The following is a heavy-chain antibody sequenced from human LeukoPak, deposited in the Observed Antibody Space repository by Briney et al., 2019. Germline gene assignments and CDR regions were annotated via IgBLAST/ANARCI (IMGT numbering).Heavy chain of an antibody. Sequence: ASVKVSCKASGYTFTTYNISWLRQAPGQGLEWMGWISAYNGNTNYAQKFQGRVTMTRDTSISTAYMELSRLRSDDTAVYYCARAPVTTDAFDIWGQGTMVTVSS. J-gene: IGHJ3*02. D-gene: IGHD4-17*01. CDR3: ARAPVTTDAFDI. CDR1: GYTFTTYN. V-gene: IGHV1-18*01. CDR2: ISAYNGNT.